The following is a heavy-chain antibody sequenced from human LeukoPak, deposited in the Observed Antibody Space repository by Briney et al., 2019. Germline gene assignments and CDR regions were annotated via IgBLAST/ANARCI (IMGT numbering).Heavy chain of an antibody. D-gene: IGHD3-10*01. CDR2: ISWNSGSI. CDR3: AKDMGGSGSYYHHFDY. V-gene: IGHV3-9*01. J-gene: IGHJ4*02. Sequence: GRSLRLSCAASGFTFDDYAMHWVRQAPGKGLEWVSGISWNSGSIGYADSVKGRFTISRDNAKNSLFLQMNSLRAEDTALYYCAKDMGGSGSYYHHFDYWGQGTLVTVSS. CDR1: GFTFDDYA.